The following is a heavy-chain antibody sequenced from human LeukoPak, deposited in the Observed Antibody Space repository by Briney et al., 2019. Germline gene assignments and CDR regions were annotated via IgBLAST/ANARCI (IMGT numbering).Heavy chain of an antibody. V-gene: IGHV5-51*01. CDR3: ARQEYHYDSSGYYFFY. CDR2: IYPGDSDT. D-gene: IGHD3-22*01. Sequence: ESLKISCKGSGYSFTNYWIGWVRQMPGKGLEWMGIIYPGDSDTRYSPSFQGQVTISADKSISTAYLQWSSLKASDTAMYYCARQEYHYDSSGYYFFYWGQGTLVTVSS. CDR1: GYSFTNYW. J-gene: IGHJ4*02.